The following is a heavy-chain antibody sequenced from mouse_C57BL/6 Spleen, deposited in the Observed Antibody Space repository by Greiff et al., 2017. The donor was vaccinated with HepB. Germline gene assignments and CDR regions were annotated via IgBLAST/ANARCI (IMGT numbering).Heavy chain of an antibody. D-gene: IGHD6-1*01. Sequence: QVHVKQSGAELVKPGASVKMSCKASGYTFTSYWITWVKQRPGQGLEWIGDIYPGSGSTNYNEKFKSKATLTVDTSSSTAYMQLSSLTSEDSAVYYCAKPHGDEENYFDYWGQGTTLTVSS. CDR3: AKPHGDEENYFDY. J-gene: IGHJ2*01. CDR1: GYTFTSYW. V-gene: IGHV1-55*01. CDR2: IYPGSGST.